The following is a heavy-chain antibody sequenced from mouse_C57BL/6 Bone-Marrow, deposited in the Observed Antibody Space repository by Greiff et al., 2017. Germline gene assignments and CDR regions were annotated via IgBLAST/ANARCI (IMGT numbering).Heavy chain of an antibody. J-gene: IGHJ2*01. CDR3: AIYYGNPFDY. Sequence: VQLQQSGAELAKPGASVKLSCKASGYTFTSYWMHWVKQRPGQGLEWIGYINPSSGYPKYNQKFKDKATLTAEKSSSTAYMQLSSLTYEDSAVYYCAIYYGNPFDYWGQGTTLTVSS. CDR1: GYTFTSYW. D-gene: IGHD2-1*01. V-gene: IGHV1-7*01. CDR2: INPSSGYP.